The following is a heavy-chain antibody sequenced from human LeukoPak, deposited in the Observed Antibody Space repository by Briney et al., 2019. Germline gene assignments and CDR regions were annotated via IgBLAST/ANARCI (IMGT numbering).Heavy chain of an antibody. V-gene: IGHV3-74*01. J-gene: IGHJ4*02. D-gene: IGHD1-1*01. CDR2: IDGDARTI. CDR1: GFTFSTTW. CDR3: ATAGAFYFQN. Sequence: PGGSLRLSCAASGFTFSTTWVHWVRQAPGQGLVWVSRIDGDARTIDYAGSAKGRFIISRDNAKNTLYLQMNSLRPEDTAVYYCATAGAFYFQNWGQGTLVTVSS.